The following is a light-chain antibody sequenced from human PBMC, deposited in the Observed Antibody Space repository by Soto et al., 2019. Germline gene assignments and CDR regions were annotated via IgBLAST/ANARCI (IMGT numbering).Light chain of an antibody. CDR1: SGYSNYK. J-gene: IGLJ3*02. CDR2: VGPGGIVG. CDR3: GADHGSGSSVVWV. V-gene: IGLV9-49*01. Sequence: QPVLTQPPSVSASLGASVTLTCTLSSGYSNYKVDWYQQRPGKGPRFVMRVGPGGIVGSKGDGIPDRFSVLGSGLNRYLTIRNIQEEDESDYHCGADHGSGSSVVWVFGGGTKVTVL.